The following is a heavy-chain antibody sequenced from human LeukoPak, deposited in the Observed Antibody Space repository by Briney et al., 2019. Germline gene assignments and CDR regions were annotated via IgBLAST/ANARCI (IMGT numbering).Heavy chain of an antibody. D-gene: IGHD1-26*01. CDR3: ARDLVGATFGAFDT. Sequence: SETLSLACTVSGGSLSSYYWSWVRQPPGKGLEWIGYIYYSGSTNYNPSLKSRVTISVDTSKNQFSLKLSSVTAADTAVYYCARDLVGATFGAFDTWGQGTMVTVSS. J-gene: IGHJ3*02. V-gene: IGHV4-59*01. CDR1: GGSLSSYY. CDR2: IYYSGST.